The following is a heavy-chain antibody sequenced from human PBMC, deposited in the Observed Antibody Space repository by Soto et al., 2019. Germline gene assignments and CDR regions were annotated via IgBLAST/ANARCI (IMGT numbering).Heavy chain of an antibody. CDR3: VSLFPFACIAVAGPPVYDWFDP. Sequence: SETLSLTCTVSGGSISSSSYYWGWIRQPPGKGLEWIGSIYYSGSTYYNPSLNSRVTISVDKSKIQFFLNLFSVSAVDPALYYCVSLFPFACIAVAGPPVYDWFDPWGPGTLVNVSS. V-gene: IGHV4-39*01. D-gene: IGHD6-19*01. CDR1: GGSISSSSYY. CDR2: IYYSGST. J-gene: IGHJ5*01.